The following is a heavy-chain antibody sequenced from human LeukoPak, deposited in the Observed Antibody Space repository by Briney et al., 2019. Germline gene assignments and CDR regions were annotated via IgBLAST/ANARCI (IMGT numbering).Heavy chain of an antibody. CDR1: GYTFRGNY. J-gene: IGHJ4*02. Sequence: ASVNVSCKASGYTFRGNYIHWLRQAPGQGLEWMGWIDANNGDTKSAQKFQGRVTMSRDTSISTAYMDLSSLSPDDAAVYYCARDPSSVTLYFFGYWGQGTLVTVSS. CDR3: ARDPSSVTLYFFGY. CDR2: IDANNGDT. V-gene: IGHV1-2*02. D-gene: IGHD4-11*01.